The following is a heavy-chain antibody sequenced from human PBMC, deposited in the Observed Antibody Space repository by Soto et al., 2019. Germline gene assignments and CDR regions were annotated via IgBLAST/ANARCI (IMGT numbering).Heavy chain of an antibody. J-gene: IGHJ6*02. CDR1: GFTFTSSA. D-gene: IGHD2-15*01. CDR2: IVVGSGNT. V-gene: IGHV1-58*01. CDR3: AAGYCSGGSCRSHYYYYGMDV. Sequence: RASVKVSCKASGFTFTSSAVQWVRQARGQRLEWIGWIVVGSGNTNYAQKFQERVTITRDMSTSTAYMELSSLRSEDTAVYYCAAGYCSGGSCRSHYYYYGMDVWGQGTTVTVSS.